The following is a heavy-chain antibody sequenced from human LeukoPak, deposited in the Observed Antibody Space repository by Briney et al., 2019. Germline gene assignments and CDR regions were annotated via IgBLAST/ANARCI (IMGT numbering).Heavy chain of an antibody. CDR2: IYYSGST. J-gene: IGHJ4*02. D-gene: IGHD2-2*01. Sequence: SETLSLTCTVSGGSISSYYWSWIRQPPGKELEWIGYIYYSGSTNYNPSLKSRVTISVDTSKNQFSLKLSSVTAADTAVYYCARGPHCTSTSFYYFDYWGQGTLVTVSS. CDR1: GGSISSYY. CDR3: ARGPHCTSTSFYYFDY. V-gene: IGHV4-59*01.